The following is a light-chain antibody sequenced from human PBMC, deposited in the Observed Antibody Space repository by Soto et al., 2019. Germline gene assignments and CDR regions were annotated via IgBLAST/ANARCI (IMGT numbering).Light chain of an antibody. CDR1: QSINSW. Sequence: DIPMTQSPSTLSASVGDRVTITCWASQSINSWLAWYQQKPGKAPQILIYDASTLKSGVPSRFSASGSGTEFTLIISSLQPDDFATYYCQQYTSYSWTFGQGTKVEI. J-gene: IGKJ1*01. CDR3: QQYTSYSWT. V-gene: IGKV1-5*01. CDR2: DAS.